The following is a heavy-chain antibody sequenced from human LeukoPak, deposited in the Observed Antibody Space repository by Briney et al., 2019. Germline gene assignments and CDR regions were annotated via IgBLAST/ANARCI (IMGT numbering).Heavy chain of an antibody. CDR3: ARTYYDFWSGPPTPFDY. CDR1: GYSFTSYW. J-gene: IGHJ4*02. CDR2: IYPGDSDT. D-gene: IGHD3-3*01. V-gene: IGHV5-51*01. Sequence: GESLKISCKGSGYSFTSYWIGWVRQMPGKGLEWMGIIYPGDSDTRHSASFQGQVTISADKSISTAYLQWSSLKASDTAMYYCARTYYDFWSGPPTPFDYWGQGTLVPVSS.